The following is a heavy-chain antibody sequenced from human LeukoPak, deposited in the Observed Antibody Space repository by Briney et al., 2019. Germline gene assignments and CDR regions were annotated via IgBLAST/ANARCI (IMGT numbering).Heavy chain of an antibody. CDR3: ARQWYSSGWFLYLDY. CDR2: IYYSGST. Sequence: SETLSLTCTVSGGSISSYYWSWIRQPPGKGLEWIGYIYYSGSTNYNPSLKSRVTISVDTSQNQSSLKLNSVTAADTAVYYCARQWYSSGWFLYLDYWGQGTLVTVSS. D-gene: IGHD6-19*01. V-gene: IGHV4-59*08. CDR1: GGSISSYY. J-gene: IGHJ4*02.